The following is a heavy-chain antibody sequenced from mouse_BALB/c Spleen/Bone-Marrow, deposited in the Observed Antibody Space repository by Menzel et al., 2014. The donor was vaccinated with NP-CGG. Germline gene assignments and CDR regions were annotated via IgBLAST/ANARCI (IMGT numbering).Heavy chain of an antibody. D-gene: IGHD1-1*01. CDR3: ARDYYGSLCALDY. CDR1: GFSLTSYG. CDR2: IWAGGST. Sequence: VQLQQSGPGLVAPSQSLSISCTVSGFSLTSYGVHWVRQPPGKGLEWLGGIWAGGSTNYNSALMASLSICKDNSKSXVFLKMISLQTDDTDMCYCARDYYGSLCALDYWGQGTSVTVSS. J-gene: IGHJ4*01. V-gene: IGHV2-9*02.